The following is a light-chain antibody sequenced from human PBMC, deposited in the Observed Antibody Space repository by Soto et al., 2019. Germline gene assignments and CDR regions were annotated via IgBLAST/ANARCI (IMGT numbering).Light chain of an antibody. J-gene: IGKJ1*01. Sequence: EIVLTQSPGTLSLSPGERATLSCRASQSVSSAYLAWYQHKPGEPPTLLIYAASSRVTGIPDRFSGSGSGTDFTLTISRLEPEDFAVYYCQQYRSSSTWTWGQGTEVEIK. CDR3: QQYRSSSTWT. V-gene: IGKV3-20*01. CDR1: QSVSSAY. CDR2: AAS.